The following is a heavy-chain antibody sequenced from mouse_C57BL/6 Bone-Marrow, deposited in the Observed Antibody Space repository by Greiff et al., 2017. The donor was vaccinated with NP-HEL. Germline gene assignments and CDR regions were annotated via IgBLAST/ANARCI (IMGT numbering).Heavy chain of an antibody. J-gene: IGHJ2*01. V-gene: IGHV5-9-1*02. CDR2: ISSGGDYI. CDR3: TREDDYDGRYYFDY. CDR1: GFTFSSYA. Sequence: EVHLVESGEGLVKPGGSLKLSCAASGFTFSSYAMSWVRQTPEKRLEWVAYISSGGDYIYYADTVKGRFTISRDNARNTLYLQMSSLKSEDTAMYYCTREDDYDGRYYFDYWGQGTTLTVSS. D-gene: IGHD2-4*01.